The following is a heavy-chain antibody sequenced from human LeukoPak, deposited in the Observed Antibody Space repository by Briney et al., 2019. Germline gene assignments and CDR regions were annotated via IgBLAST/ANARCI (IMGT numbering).Heavy chain of an antibody. J-gene: IGHJ6*03. CDR2: LSSSSSVI. D-gene: IGHD2-15*01. Sequence: GGSLRLSCAASGFTFSTYAMDWVRQAPGKGLEWVSYLSSSSSVIYHADSVKGRFTISRDNAKNSLFLQMNSLRAEDTAVYYCARVLRYCSGGNCYSGGLGYMDVWGKGTTVTISS. CDR1: GFTFSTYA. V-gene: IGHV3-48*04. CDR3: ARVLRYCSGGNCYSGGLGYMDV.